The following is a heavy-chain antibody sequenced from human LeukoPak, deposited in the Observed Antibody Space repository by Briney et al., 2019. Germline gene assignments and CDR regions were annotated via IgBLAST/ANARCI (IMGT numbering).Heavy chain of an antibody. D-gene: IGHD1-26*01. J-gene: IGHJ5*02. CDR1: GYTFTSYA. CDR2: INAGNGNT. V-gene: IGHV1-3*01. Sequence: ASVKVSCKASGYTFTSYAMHWVRQAPGQRLEWMGWINAGNGNTEYSQKFQGRVTITRDTSASTAYMELSSLRSEDTAVYYCARGLGGSYLPNWFDPWGQGTLVTVSS. CDR3: ARGLGGSYLPNWFDP.